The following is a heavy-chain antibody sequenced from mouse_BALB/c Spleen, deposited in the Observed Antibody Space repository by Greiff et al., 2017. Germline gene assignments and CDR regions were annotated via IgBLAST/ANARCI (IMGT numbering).Heavy chain of an antibody. CDR2: ILPGSGST. CDR3: ARQLGRRYAMDY. CDR1: GYTFSSYW. Sequence: QVQLQQSGAELMKPGASVKISCKATGYTFSSYWIEWVKQRPGHGLEWIGEILPGSGSTNYNEKFKGKATFTADTSSNTAYMQLSSLTSEDSTVYYCARQLGRRYAMDYWGQGTSVTVSS. V-gene: IGHV1-9*01. D-gene: IGHD3-1*01. J-gene: IGHJ4*01.